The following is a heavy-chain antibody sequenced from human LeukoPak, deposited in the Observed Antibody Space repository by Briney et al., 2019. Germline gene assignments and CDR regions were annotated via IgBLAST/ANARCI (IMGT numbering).Heavy chain of an antibody. CDR1: GGSISSGGYF. CDR3: ARGGILWSN. V-gene: IGHV4-30-4*08. Sequence: PSQTLSLTCTVSGGSISSGGYFWSWIRQHPGRGLEWIGHTGYIYYSGSTYYNPSLKGRVTISVDTSKNQLSLKLSSVTAADTAVYYRARGGILWSNWGQGTLVTVSS. D-gene: IGHD2-15*01. CDR2: IYYSGST. J-gene: IGHJ4*02.